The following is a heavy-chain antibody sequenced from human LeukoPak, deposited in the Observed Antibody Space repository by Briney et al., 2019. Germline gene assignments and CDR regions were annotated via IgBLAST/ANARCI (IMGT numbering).Heavy chain of an antibody. J-gene: IGHJ4*02. CDR2: FDPEDGET. D-gene: IGHD3-10*01. CDR3: ATNVLLWFGCFDY. CDR1: GYTLIELS. V-gene: IGHV1-24*01. Sequence: GASVKVSCKVSGYTLIELSMHWVRQTPGKGLEWMGGFDPEDGETIYAQKFQGRVTMTEDTSTDTAYMELSSLRSEDTAVYYCATNVLLWFGCFDYWGQGTLVTVSS.